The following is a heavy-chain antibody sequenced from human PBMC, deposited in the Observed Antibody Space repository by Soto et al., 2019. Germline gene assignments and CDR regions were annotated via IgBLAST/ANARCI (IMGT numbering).Heavy chain of an antibody. CDR2: IGTAGDT. V-gene: IGHV3-13*04. J-gene: IGHJ4*02. CDR1: GFTFSSYD. D-gene: IGHD3-10*01. Sequence: GGSLRLSCAASGFTFSSYDMHLVRQAPGKGLEWVSAIGTAGDTYYPGSVKGRFTISRENAKNSLYLQMNSLRAGDTAVYYCTRGYYGSGSPSFPFDYWGQGTLVTVSS. CDR3: TRGYYGSGSPSFPFDY.